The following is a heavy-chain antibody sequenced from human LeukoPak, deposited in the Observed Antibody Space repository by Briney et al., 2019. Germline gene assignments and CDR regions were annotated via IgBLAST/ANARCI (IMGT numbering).Heavy chain of an antibody. CDR2: ISSSSSYI. Sequence: GGSLRLSCAASGFTFSSYSMNWVRQAPGKGLECVSSISSSSSYIYYADSVKGRFTISRDNAKNSLYLQMNSLRAEDTAVYYCARTGYSSSWVQGGYYYYMDVWGKGTTVTVSS. CDR3: ARTGYSSSWVQGGYYYYMDV. D-gene: IGHD6-13*01. J-gene: IGHJ6*03. V-gene: IGHV3-21*01. CDR1: GFTFSSYS.